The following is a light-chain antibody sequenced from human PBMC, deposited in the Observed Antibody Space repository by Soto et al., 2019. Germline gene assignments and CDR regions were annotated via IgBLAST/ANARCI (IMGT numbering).Light chain of an antibody. V-gene: IGKV3-11*01. Sequence: EIVLTQSPATLSLSPGERATLSCRASQSVSSYLAWYQQKPGQAPRLLIYDASNRATGIPARLSGSGSGTDFTLTISSLEPEDFAVYYCQQRSNWPSTFGQGTKV. CDR3: QQRSNWPST. CDR2: DAS. J-gene: IGKJ1*01. CDR1: QSVSSY.